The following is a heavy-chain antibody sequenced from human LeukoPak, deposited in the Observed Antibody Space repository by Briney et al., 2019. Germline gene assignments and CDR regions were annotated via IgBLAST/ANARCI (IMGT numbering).Heavy chain of an antibody. Sequence: ASVKVSCKPSGYTFTSYGISWVRQAPGQGREWMGWISPYNDNTYYAQNLQGRLTMTTDTSTSTAYMELRSLRSDDTAVYCCARALYGSGRVPDYWGQGTLVTVSS. D-gene: IGHD3-10*01. CDR2: ISPYNDNT. CDR3: ARALYGSGRVPDY. J-gene: IGHJ4*02. CDR1: GYTFTSYG. V-gene: IGHV1-18*01.